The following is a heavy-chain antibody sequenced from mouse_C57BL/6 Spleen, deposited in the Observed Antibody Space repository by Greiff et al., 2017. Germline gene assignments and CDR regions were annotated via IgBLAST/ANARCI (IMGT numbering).Heavy chain of an antibody. D-gene: IGHD1-1*01. CDR2: IYPGDGDT. Sequence: QVQLQQSGAELVKPGASVKISCTASGYAFSSYWMNWVKQRPGKGLEWIGQIYPGDGDTNYNGKFKGKATLTADKSSSTAYMQLSSLTTEDAAVYVGARNYGSSPGFGYWGQGTLVTVSA. V-gene: IGHV1-80*01. CDR1: GYAFSSYW. CDR3: ARNYGSSPGFGY. J-gene: IGHJ3*01.